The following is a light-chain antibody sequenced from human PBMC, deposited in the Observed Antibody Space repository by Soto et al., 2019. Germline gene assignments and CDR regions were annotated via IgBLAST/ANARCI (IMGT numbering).Light chain of an antibody. V-gene: IGKV3-15*01. Sequence: EKVMTQSPATLSMSPGERATLSCRASQSVNSYLAWYQQKPGQAPRLLIYGASTRAPGIPARFSGSGSGTEFTLTISSLQSEDFAVYYCQQYTNWPSWTFGQGPKVEIK. CDR2: GAS. J-gene: IGKJ1*01. CDR1: QSVNSY. CDR3: QQYTNWPSWT.